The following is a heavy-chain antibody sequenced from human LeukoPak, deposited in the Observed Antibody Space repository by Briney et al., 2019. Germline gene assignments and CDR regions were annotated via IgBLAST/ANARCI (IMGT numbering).Heavy chain of an antibody. CDR3: ARGYSSSWYVSPVDY. Sequence: RGASVKVSCKASGYTFTSYGISWVRQAPGQGLEWMGWISAYNGNTNYAQKLQGRVTMTTDTSTSTAYMELRSLRSDDTAVYYCARGYSSSWYVSPVDYWGQGTLVTVSS. CDR2: ISAYNGNT. J-gene: IGHJ4*02. V-gene: IGHV1-18*01. D-gene: IGHD6-13*01. CDR1: GYTFTSYG.